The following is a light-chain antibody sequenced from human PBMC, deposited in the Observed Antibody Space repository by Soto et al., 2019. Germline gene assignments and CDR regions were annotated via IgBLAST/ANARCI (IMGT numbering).Light chain of an antibody. CDR1: QSITTY. CDR3: QRSYSIPYT. Sequence: DIQMTQSPSSLSASIGDRVIITCRARQSITTYLNWYQHKPGKAPKLLIYAASALQSGVPSRFSGDGSGTDFTLTISSLQSEDFATYYCQRSYSIPYTFGQGTKLEIK. CDR2: AAS. J-gene: IGKJ2*01. V-gene: IGKV1-39*01.